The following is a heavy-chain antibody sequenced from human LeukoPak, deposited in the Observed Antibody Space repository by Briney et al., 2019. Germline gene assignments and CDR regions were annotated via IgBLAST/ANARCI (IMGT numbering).Heavy chain of an antibody. CDR1: GYTFTVYY. V-gene: IGHV1-2*06. CDR2: INPNSGDT. D-gene: IGHD1-26*01. Sequence: ASVTVSCTASGYTFTVYYIHWVRQAPGQGLEWMGRINPNSGDTNCAQKFQSRVTMTRDTSIGTAYMEVSRLRSDDTAVYYCAREVGATARAFDLWGQGTMVTVSS. CDR3: AREVGATARAFDL. J-gene: IGHJ3*01.